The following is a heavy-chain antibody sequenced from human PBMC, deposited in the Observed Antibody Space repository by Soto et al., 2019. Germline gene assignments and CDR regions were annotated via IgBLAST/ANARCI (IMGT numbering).Heavy chain of an antibody. CDR2: ISAYNGNT. V-gene: IGHV1-18*01. J-gene: IGHJ5*02. CDR3: ARDEYRSSSWWFDP. D-gene: IGHD6-6*01. Sequence: ASVKVSCKASGYTFTSYGISWVRQAPGQGLEWMGWISAYNGNTNYAQKLQGRVTMTTDTSTSTAYMELRSLRSDDTAVYYCARDEYRSSSWWFDPWGQGTLVTVSS. CDR1: GYTFTSYG.